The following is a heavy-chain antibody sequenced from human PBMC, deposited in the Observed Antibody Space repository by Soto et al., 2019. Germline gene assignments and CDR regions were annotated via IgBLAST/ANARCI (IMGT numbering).Heavy chain of an antibody. J-gene: IGHJ4*02. CDR3: ARDPAAAADTDY. D-gene: IGHD6-13*01. V-gene: IGHV4-38-2*02. CDR1: CYSISSGYY. CDR2: IYHSGDT. Sequence: PSETLSLSCAVSCYSISSGYYWAWIRQPPAQGLEWIGSIYHSGDTFYNPSLKSRVTISVASSKNQVSLKLTSVTAADTAVYYCARDPAAAADTDYWGQGTLVTVSS.